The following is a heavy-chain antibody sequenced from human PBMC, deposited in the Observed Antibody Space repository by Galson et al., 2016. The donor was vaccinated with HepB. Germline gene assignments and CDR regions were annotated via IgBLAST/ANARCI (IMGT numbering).Heavy chain of an antibody. CDR1: GFTFSTYS. CDR2: IGSGSTTI. J-gene: IGHJ6*02. V-gene: IGHV3-48*02. CDR3: ARDGGQQEVRWERHRNVYYDYTMDH. Sequence: SLRLSCAVSGFTFSTYSMNWVRQAPGKGLEWVSYIGSGSTTIYYADSVKGRFTISRDNAKNSLYLQMNSLRDDDTAVYYCARDGGQQEVRWERHRNVYYDYTMDHWGQGTTVTVPS. D-gene: IGHD6-13*01.